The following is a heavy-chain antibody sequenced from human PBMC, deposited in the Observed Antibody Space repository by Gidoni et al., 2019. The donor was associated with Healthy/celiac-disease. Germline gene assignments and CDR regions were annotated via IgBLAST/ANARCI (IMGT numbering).Heavy chain of an antibody. J-gene: IGHJ4*02. CDR1: GFTFDDYA. V-gene: IGHV3-9*01. CDR2: ISWNSGSI. Sequence: EVQLVESGGGLVQPGRSLSLSCAASGFTFDDYAMHWVRQAPGKGLEWVSGISWNSGSIGYADSVKGRFTISRDNAKNSLYLQMNSLRAEDTALYYCAKDMVIGAKWRSSSWYRGSFDYWGQGTLVTVSS. CDR3: AKDMVIGAKWRSSSWYRGSFDY. D-gene: IGHD6-13*01.